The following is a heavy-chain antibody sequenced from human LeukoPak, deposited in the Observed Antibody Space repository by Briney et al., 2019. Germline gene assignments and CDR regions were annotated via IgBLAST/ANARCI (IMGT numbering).Heavy chain of an antibody. CDR3: AKESSSWYFDY. J-gene: IGHJ4*02. V-gene: IGHV3-30*04. CDR2: ISYDGSNK. D-gene: IGHD6-13*01. Sequence: PGGSLRLSCAASEFTFSSYAMHWVRRAPGKGLEWVAVISYDGSNKYYADSVKGRFTISRDNSKNTLYLQMNSLRAEDTAVYYCAKESSSWYFDYWGQGTLVTVSS. CDR1: EFTFSSYA.